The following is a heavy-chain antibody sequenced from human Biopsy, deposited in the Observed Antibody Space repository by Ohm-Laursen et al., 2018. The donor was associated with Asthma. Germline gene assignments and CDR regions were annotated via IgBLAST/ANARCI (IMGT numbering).Heavy chain of an antibody. CDR1: GFTFSSYG. V-gene: IGHV3-30*18. Sequence: SLRLSCAASGFTFSSYGMYWVCQAPGKGLEWVAVISYDGSNKYSADSVKGRFTISRDNSKNTLYLQMNSLRAEDTAVYYCAKDTEGRYDFWSGLSYNYYGMDVWGQGTTVTVSS. CDR2: ISYDGSNK. CDR3: AKDTEGRYDFWSGLSYNYYGMDV. J-gene: IGHJ6*02. D-gene: IGHD3-3*01.